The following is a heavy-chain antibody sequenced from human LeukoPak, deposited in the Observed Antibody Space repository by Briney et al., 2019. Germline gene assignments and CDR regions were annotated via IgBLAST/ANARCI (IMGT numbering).Heavy chain of an antibody. CDR3: ARQGYCSGGSCYDWFDT. J-gene: IGHJ5*02. CDR1: GGSISRYY. Sequence: SETLSLTCIVSGGSISRYYWSWIRQPAGKGLEWIGRLYPSGSTNYNPSLKSRVAMSVDTSKSQFSLKLSSVTAADTAVYYCARQGYCSGGSCYDWFDTWGQGTLVTVAS. D-gene: IGHD2-15*01. CDR2: LYPSGST. V-gene: IGHV4-4*07.